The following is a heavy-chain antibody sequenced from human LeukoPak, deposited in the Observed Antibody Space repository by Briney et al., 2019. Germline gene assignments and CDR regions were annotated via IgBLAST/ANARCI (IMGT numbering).Heavy chain of an antibody. D-gene: IGHD2-15*01. J-gene: IGHJ5*02. Sequence: ASVKVSCRASGYTFTSYGYSWVRQPPGQGLEWMGWISAYNGNTNYAQKLQGRVTMTTDTSTSTAYMELRSLRSDDTAVYYCARDGYCSGGSCYSNPWGQGTLVTVSS. CDR2: ISAYNGNT. CDR3: ARDGYCSGGSCYSNP. V-gene: IGHV1-18*01. CDR1: GYTFTSYG.